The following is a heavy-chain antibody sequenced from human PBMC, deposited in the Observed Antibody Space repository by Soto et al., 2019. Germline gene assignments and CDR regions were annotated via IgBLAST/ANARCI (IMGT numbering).Heavy chain of an antibody. CDR3: AKLVGYYDSSGDAFDI. J-gene: IGHJ3*02. CDR1: GFTFSSYG. D-gene: IGHD3-22*01. Sequence: LRLSCAAPGFTFSSYGMHWVRQAPGKGLEWVAVISYDGSNKYYADSVKGRFTISRDNSKNTLYLQMNSLRAEDTAVYYCAKLVGYYDSSGDAFDIWGQGTMVTVSS. V-gene: IGHV3-30*18. CDR2: ISYDGSNK.